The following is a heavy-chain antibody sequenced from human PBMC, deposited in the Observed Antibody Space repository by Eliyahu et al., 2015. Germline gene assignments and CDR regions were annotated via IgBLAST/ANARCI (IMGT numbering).Heavy chain of an antibody. CDR3: ARGIVGATTAGLFDG. V-gene: IGHV4-34*01. J-gene: IGHJ4*02. CDR1: GGSFSGYY. D-gene: IGHD1-26*01. Sequence: QVHLQQWGAGLLKPSETLSLTCAXYGGSFSGYYWSWIRQPPGKGLEWIGEINHSGSTNYNPSLKSRVSLLVDTSKNQFSLKLTSLTAADTATYFCARGIVGATTAGLFDGWGRGTPVTVSS. CDR2: INHSGST.